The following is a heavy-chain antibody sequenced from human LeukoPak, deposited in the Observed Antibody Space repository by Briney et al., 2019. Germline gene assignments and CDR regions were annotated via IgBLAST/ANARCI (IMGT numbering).Heavy chain of an antibody. CDR1: GYTFTSYG. CDR2: ISAYNGNT. Sequence: ASVKVSCKASGYTFTSYGISWVRQAPGQGLEWMGWISAYNGNTNYAQKLQGRVTMTTDTSTSTAYMELRSLRSDDTAVYYCARDRTTGTPHDALDIWGQGTMVTVSS. D-gene: IGHD1-1*01. CDR3: ARDRTTGTPHDALDI. J-gene: IGHJ3*02. V-gene: IGHV1-18*01.